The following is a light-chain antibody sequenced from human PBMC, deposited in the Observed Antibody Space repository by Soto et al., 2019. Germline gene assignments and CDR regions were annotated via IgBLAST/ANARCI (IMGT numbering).Light chain of an antibody. CDR2: AAS. V-gene: IGKV1-9*01. CDR1: QGISSS. J-gene: IGKJ2*01. Sequence: DIQLTQSPSFLSASVGDRVTITCRASQGISSSLAWYQQKPGKAPKLLIYAASTLHSGVPSRFSGSGSGTEFTLTISSLQPEDFATYYCQQLNNYPDTFGQGTKLEIK. CDR3: QQLNNYPDT.